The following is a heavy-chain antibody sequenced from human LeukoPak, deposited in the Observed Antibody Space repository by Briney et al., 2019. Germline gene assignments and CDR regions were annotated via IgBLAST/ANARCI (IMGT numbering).Heavy chain of an antibody. Sequence: GESLKISCKCSGFDFTAYGIAWVRQMPGKGLEWMGNIYPGGSNGRYSPSFQGQVTMSADKSITTVYLQWGSPKASDTAMYYCARHFHSAWFGFWGQGSLVTVSS. J-gene: IGHJ4*02. CDR1: GFDFTAYG. D-gene: IGHD5-18*01. CDR2: IYPGGSNG. CDR3: ARHFHSAWFGF. V-gene: IGHV5-51*01.